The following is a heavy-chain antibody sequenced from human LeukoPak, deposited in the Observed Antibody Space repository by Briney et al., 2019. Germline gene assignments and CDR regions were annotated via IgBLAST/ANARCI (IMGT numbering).Heavy chain of an antibody. V-gene: IGHV3-11*04. D-gene: IGHD3-9*01. CDR2: ISSSGSTI. CDR1: GFTFSDYY. Sequence: GGSLRLSCAASGFTFSDYYMSWIRQAPGKGLEGVSYISSSGSTIYYADSVRGRFTISRDNAKNSLYLQMNSLRAEDTAVYYCARNPLRYFDWLAEDDYWGQGTLVTVSS. CDR3: ARNPLRYFDWLAEDDY. J-gene: IGHJ4*02.